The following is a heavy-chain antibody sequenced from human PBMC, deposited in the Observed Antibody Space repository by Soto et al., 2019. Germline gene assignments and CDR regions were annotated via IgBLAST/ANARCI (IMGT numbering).Heavy chain of an antibody. CDR3: ARDSWELLHAFDI. CDR2: IYHSGST. J-gene: IGHJ3*02. D-gene: IGHD1-26*01. V-gene: IGHV4-30-2*01. Sequence: QLQLQESGSGLVKPSRTLSLTCAVSGGSISSGGYSWSWIRQPPGKGLEWIGYIYHSGSTYYNPSLKSRVTISVDRSKNQFSLKLSSVTAADTAVYYCARDSWELLHAFDIWGQGTMVTVSS. CDR1: GGSISSGGYS.